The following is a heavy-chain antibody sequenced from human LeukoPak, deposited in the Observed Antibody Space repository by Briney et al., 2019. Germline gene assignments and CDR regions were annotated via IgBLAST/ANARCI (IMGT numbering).Heavy chain of an antibody. CDR2: IKQDGSEK. V-gene: IGHV3-7*03. Sequence: GGSLRLSCAASGFTFSSYWMNWVRQAPGKGLEWVANIKQDGSEKYYVDSVKGRFTISRDNAKNSMYLQMNSLRAEDTAVYYCARGGMVYAIDFDYWGQGTLVTVSS. J-gene: IGHJ4*02. CDR3: ARGGMVYAIDFDY. CDR1: GFTFSSYW. D-gene: IGHD2-8*01.